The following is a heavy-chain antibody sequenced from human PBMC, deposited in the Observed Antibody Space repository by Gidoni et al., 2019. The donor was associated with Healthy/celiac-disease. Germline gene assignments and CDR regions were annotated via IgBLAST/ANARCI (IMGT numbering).Heavy chain of an antibody. V-gene: IGHV1-3*01. Sequence: KFQGRVTITRDTSASTAYMELSSLRSEDTAVYYCARGGGERDFDYWGQGTLVTVSS. J-gene: IGHJ4*02. CDR3: ARGGGERDFDY. D-gene: IGHD3-16*01.